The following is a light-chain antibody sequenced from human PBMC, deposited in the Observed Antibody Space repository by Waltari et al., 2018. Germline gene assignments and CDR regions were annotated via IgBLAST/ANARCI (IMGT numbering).Light chain of an antibody. V-gene: IGLV2-8*01. CDR3: SSYGGSNTVV. Sequence: QSALTQPPSASGSPGQSVTISCTGTSSDVGAYNYVSWYQQHPGKAPKLMISEVSKRPSGVPDRFSGSKSGNTASLTVSGLQSEDEADYYCSSYGGSNTVVFGGGTKLIVL. CDR2: EVS. CDR1: SSDVGAYNY. J-gene: IGLJ2*01.